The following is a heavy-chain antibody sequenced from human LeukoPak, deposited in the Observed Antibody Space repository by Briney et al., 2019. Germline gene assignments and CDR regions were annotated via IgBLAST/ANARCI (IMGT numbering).Heavy chain of an antibody. V-gene: IGHV3-23*01. J-gene: IGHJ6*04. D-gene: IGHD1-14*01. CDR3: AKESRPPGGAGNV. Sequence: GGTLRLSCAASGFTFSSYGMSWVRQAPGKGLEWVSAISGSGGSTYYADSVKGRFTISRDNSKNTLYLQMNSLRAEDTAVYYCAKESRPPGGAGNVWGKGTTVTISS. CDR2: ISGSGGST. CDR1: GFTFSSYG.